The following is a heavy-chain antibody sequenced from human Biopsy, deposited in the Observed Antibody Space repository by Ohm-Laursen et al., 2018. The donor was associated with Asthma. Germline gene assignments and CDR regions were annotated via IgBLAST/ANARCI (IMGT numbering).Heavy chain of an antibody. D-gene: IGHD6-6*01. CDR3: ARAVSSSSYWYFDL. V-gene: IGHV4-39*02. CDR1: GDAMSTSGSY. CDR2: IYYSGRT. Sequence: TLSLTCIVSGDAMSTSGSYWGWIRQSPGKGLEWTGSIYYSGRTYYSPSLESRVTISADTSKNHFSLKVTSVTAADTAVYYCARAVSSSSYWYFDLWGRGDLVTVSS. J-gene: IGHJ2*01.